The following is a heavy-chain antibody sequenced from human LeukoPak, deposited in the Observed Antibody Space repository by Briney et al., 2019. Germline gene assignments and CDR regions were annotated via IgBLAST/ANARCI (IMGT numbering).Heavy chain of an antibody. J-gene: IGHJ5*02. Sequence: GGSLRLSCAASGFTVSSNYMSWVRQAPGKGLEWVSSISSSSSYIYYADSVKGRFTISRDNAKNSLYLQMNSLRAEDTAVYYCARAKIVVNNWFDPWGQGTLVTVSS. V-gene: IGHV3-21*01. D-gene: IGHD2-2*01. CDR2: ISSSSSYI. CDR3: ARAKIVVNNWFDP. CDR1: GFTVSSNY.